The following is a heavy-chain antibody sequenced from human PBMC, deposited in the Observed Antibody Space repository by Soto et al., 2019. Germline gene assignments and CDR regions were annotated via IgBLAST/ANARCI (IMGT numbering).Heavy chain of an antibody. V-gene: IGHV4-59*01. CDR1: GGSISSYY. J-gene: IGHJ4*02. Sequence: QVQLQESGPGLVKPSETLSLTCTVSGGSISSYYWSWIRQPPGKGLEWIGFIYYSGSTNYNPSLTSRVTISVDTSRNQFSLKLSSVTAADTAVYYCARDSPSCSGGSCFDYWGQGTLVTVSS. D-gene: IGHD2-15*01. CDR2: IYYSGST. CDR3: ARDSPSCSGGSCFDY.